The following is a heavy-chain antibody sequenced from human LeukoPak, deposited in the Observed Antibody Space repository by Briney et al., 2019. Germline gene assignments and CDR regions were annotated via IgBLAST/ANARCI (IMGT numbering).Heavy chain of an antibody. CDR3: ARDYRSSSGRAFDI. D-gene: IGHD6-13*01. V-gene: IGHV3-48*04. CDR1: GFNFSTYS. CDR2: ISTSTSTI. Sequence: PGGSLRLSCAASGFNFSTYSMNWVRQAPGKGLEWVSYISTSTSTIYYADSVKGRFTISRDNAKESLYLQMNSLRAEDSALYYCARDYRSSSGRAFDIWGQGTMVTVSS. J-gene: IGHJ3*02.